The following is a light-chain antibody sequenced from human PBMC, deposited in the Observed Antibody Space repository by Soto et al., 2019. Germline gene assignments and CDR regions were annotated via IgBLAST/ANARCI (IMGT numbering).Light chain of an antibody. Sequence: IVMTQSPATLSVSPGERVTLSCRASQSVRSNLAWYQQKPGQAPRLLIYDASNRATGIPARFSGSGSGTDFTLTISSLEPEDFAVYYCQQRSNWPPTWTFGQGTKVDIK. CDR3: QQRSNWPPTWT. CDR1: QSVRSN. CDR2: DAS. J-gene: IGKJ1*01. V-gene: IGKV3-11*01.